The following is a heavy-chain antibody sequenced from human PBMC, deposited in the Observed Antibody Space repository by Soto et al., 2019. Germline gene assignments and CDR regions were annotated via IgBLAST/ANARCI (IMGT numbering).Heavy chain of an antibody. CDR1: GGTLSSYA. Sequence: GASVKVSCKASGGTLSSYAISWVRQAPGQGLEWMGGIIPIFGTANYAQKFQGRVTITADESTSTAYMELSSLRSEDTAVYYCASLSGYAGYYGMDVWGQGTTVTVSS. J-gene: IGHJ6*02. CDR2: IIPIFGTA. V-gene: IGHV1-69*13. D-gene: IGHD5-12*01. CDR3: ASLSGYAGYYGMDV.